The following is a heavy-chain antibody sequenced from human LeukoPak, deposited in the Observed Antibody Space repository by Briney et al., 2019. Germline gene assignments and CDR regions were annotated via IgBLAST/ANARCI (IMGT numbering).Heavy chain of an antibody. Sequence: GGPLRLSCAASGFTLSIYSMNGVRQAPGKGLEGVSSISSSSGYVYYADSVKGRFTISRDNAKNSLYLQMNSLRAEDTAVYYCARDGERYYYDSSGYRGAFDIWGQGTMVTVSS. CDR2: ISSSSGYV. J-gene: IGHJ3*02. CDR1: GFTLSIYS. CDR3: ARDGERYYYDSSGYRGAFDI. V-gene: IGHV3-21*01. D-gene: IGHD3-22*01.